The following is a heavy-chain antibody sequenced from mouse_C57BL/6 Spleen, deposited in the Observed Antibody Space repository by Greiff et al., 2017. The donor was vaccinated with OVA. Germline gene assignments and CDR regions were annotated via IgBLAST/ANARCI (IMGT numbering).Heavy chain of an antibody. Sequence: QVQLQQPGAELVRPGSSVKLSCKASGYTFTSYWMDWVKQRPGQGLEWIGNIYPSDSETHYNQKFKDKATLTVDKSSSTAYMQLSSLTSEDSAVYYCARRDYDGVATGGAMDYWGQGTSVTVSS. CDR1: GYTFTSYW. CDR2: IYPSDSET. J-gene: IGHJ4*01. V-gene: IGHV1-61*01. D-gene: IGHD2-4*01. CDR3: ARRDYDGVATGGAMDY.